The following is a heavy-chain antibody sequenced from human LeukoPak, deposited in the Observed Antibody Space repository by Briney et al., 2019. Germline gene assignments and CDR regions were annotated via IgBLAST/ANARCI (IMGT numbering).Heavy chain of an antibody. D-gene: IGHD2-8*01. Sequence: GGSLRLSCAASGFTVSRNYMSWVRQAPGKGLEWVSVIYSGGRTYYADSVKGRFSVSRDNSKNMLNLQMNSLRAEDTAVYYCAKDRCSNGIGCLFYYMDVWGKGTTVTIYS. V-gene: IGHV3-66*02. CDR1: GFTVSRNY. J-gene: IGHJ6*04. CDR2: IYSGGRT. CDR3: AKDRCSNGIGCLFYYMDV.